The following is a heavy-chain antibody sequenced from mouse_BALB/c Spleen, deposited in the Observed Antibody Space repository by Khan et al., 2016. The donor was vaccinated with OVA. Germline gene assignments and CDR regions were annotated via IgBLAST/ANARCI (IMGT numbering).Heavy chain of an antibody. V-gene: IGHV1-4*01. CDR1: GYTFTSHT. D-gene: IGHD2-14*01. CDR3: VRDGDYYTNDGWCAY. J-gene: IGHJ3*01. CDR2: INPSNGYT. Sequence: QVQLQQSGAELARPGASVKMSCKASGYTFTSHTIHWIKLRPGQGLEWIGYINPSNGYTNYNQKFKDKATLTADKSSTTAYMQLSSLTSDDSAVYNCVRDGDYYTNDGWCAYWGQGTLVTVSA.